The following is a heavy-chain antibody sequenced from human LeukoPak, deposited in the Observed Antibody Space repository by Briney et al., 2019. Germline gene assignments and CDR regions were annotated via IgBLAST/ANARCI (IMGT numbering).Heavy chain of an antibody. J-gene: IGHJ4*02. D-gene: IGHD6-13*01. Sequence: GGSLRLSCAASGFTFDDYAMHWVRQAPGKGLEWVSGISWNSGSIGYADSVKGRFTISRDNAKNSLYLQMNSLRAEDAALYYCAKSFGYSSSWYYFDYWGQGTLVTVSS. CDR3: AKSFGYSSSWYYFDY. V-gene: IGHV3-9*01. CDR2: ISWNSGSI. CDR1: GFTFDDYA.